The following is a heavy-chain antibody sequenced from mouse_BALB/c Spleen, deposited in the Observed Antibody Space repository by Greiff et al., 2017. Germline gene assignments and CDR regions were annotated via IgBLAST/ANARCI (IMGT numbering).Heavy chain of an antibody. V-gene: IGHV5-6-4*01. Sequence: EVMLVESGGGLVKPGGSLKLSCAASGFTFSSYTMSWVRQTPEKRLEWVATISSGGSYTYYPDSVKGRFTISRDNAKNTLYLQMSSLKSEDTAMYYCTRAPSTMITTGFDYWGQGTTLTVSS. CDR2: ISSGGSYT. CDR1: GFTFSSYT. D-gene: IGHD2-4*01. J-gene: IGHJ2*01. CDR3: TRAPSTMITTGFDY.